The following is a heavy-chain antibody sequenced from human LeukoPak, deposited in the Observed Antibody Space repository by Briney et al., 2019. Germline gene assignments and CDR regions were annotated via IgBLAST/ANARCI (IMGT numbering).Heavy chain of an antibody. CDR2: IIPIFGTA. Sequence: SVKVSCKASGGTFSSYAISWVRQAPGQGLEWMGGIIPIFGTANYAQKFQGRVTITADKSTSTAYMELSSLRSEDTAVYYCARNVGWERTPYYFDFWGQGTLVTVSS. CDR3: ARNVGWERTPYYFDF. V-gene: IGHV1-69*06. D-gene: IGHD1-26*01. CDR1: GGTFSSYA. J-gene: IGHJ4*02.